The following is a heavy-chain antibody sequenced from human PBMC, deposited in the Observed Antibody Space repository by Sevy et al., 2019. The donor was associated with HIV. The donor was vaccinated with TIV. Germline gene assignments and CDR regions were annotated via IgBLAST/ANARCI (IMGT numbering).Heavy chain of an antibody. D-gene: IGHD3-10*01. V-gene: IGHV1-69*06. CDR3: ARSEDREGITMVRGVILLAPDYYYYMDV. CDR2: IIPIFGTA. J-gene: IGHJ6*03. Sequence: ASVKVSCKASGGTFSSYAISWVRQAPGQGLEWMGGIIPIFGTANYAQTFQGRVTITADKSTSTAYMELSSLRSEDTAVYYCARSEDREGITMVRGVILLAPDYYYYMDVWGKGTTVTVSS. CDR1: GGTFSSYA.